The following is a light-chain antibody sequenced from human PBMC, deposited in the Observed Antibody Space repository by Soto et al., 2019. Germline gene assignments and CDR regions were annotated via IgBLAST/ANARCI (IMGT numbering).Light chain of an antibody. Sequence: SKMTQSPSSLSASVGDRVTITCQASQDINNYLNWYQQKPGQAPKLLIYDASGLEVGVPSRFSGSGSGTHFTLTISDLQPEDIATYYCQQFGDLTFIFGQGTRLEIK. CDR2: DAS. V-gene: IGKV1-33*01. CDR1: QDINNY. J-gene: IGKJ5*01. CDR3: QQFGDLTFI.